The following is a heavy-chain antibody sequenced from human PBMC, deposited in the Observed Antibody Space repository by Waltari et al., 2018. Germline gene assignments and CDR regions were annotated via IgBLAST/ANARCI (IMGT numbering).Heavy chain of an antibody. V-gene: IGHV3-53*01. Sequence: EVQLVESGGNLIQPGGSLRLSCAASGFTVRTNFISWVRQAPGKGLEWVSIIYSGGNTYYAGSVKGRFTISRDNYKNSLYLQMNSLRAEDTAVYYCASLRYGDYALIDPGAFDIWGQGTMVTVSS. J-gene: IGHJ3*02. D-gene: IGHD4-17*01. CDR3: ASLRYGDYALIDPGAFDI. CDR1: GFTVRTNF. CDR2: IYSGGNT.